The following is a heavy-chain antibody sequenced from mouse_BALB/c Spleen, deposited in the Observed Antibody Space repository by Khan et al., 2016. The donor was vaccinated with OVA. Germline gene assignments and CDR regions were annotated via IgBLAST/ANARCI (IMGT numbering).Heavy chain of an antibody. CDR1: GYSITSDYA. Sequence: EVKLEESGPGLVKPSQSLSLTCTVTGYSITSDYAWNWIRQFPGNKLEWMGYISYSGNTNYNPSLKSRISITRDTSKNQFFLQLNSVTTEDIATYYCARVYGGDFDYWGQGTTLTVSA. D-gene: IGHD1-1*01. CDR2: ISYSGNT. V-gene: IGHV3-2*02. CDR3: ARVYGGDFDY. J-gene: IGHJ2*01.